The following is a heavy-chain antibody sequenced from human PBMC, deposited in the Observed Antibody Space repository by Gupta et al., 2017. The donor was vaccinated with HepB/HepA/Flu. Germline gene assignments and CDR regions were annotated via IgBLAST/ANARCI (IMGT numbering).Heavy chain of an antibody. J-gene: IGHJ5*02. Sequence: QVQLVQSGAEVKKPGASVKISCQASGRTLPTPSLHWLRQAPRQGLEWMGWIKQDSGDTKYAQKFQGRVTMTRDTSISKVYMDLSSLRSDDTAIYYCVRIMRGSSYFDPWGQGTLVTVS. CDR1: GRTLPTPS. CDR3: VRIMRGSSYFDP. V-gene: IGHV1-2*02. CDR2: IKQDSGDT. D-gene: IGHD4-11*01.